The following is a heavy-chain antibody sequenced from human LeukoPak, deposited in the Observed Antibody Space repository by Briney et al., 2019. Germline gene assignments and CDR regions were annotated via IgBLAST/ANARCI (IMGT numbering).Heavy chain of an antibody. J-gene: IGHJ4*02. CDR3: ARFSSGWSPSGFDY. CDR1: GFTFSSYW. CDR2: INSDGTTT. V-gene: IGHV3-74*01. D-gene: IGHD6-19*01. Sequence: GGSLRLSCAASGFTFSSYWMHWVRQGPGKELTWVSHINSDGTTTNYADSVKGRFTISRDNAKNTLYLQMNSLRVEDTAVYYCARFSSGWSPSGFDYWGQGTLSPSPQ.